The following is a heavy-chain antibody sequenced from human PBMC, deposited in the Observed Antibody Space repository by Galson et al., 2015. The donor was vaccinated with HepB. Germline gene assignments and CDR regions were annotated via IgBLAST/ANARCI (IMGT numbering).Heavy chain of an antibody. V-gene: IGHV3-21*01. CDR1: GFTFSSYS. D-gene: IGHD3-10*01. Sequence: SLRLSCAASGFTFSSYSMNWVRQAPGKGLEWVSSISSSSSYIYYADSVKGRFTISRDNAKNSLYLQMNSLRAEDTAVYYCARDALGFRGVIMAYYYGMDVWGQGTTVTVSS. CDR3: ARDALGFRGVIMAYYYGMDV. J-gene: IGHJ6*02. CDR2: ISSSSSYI.